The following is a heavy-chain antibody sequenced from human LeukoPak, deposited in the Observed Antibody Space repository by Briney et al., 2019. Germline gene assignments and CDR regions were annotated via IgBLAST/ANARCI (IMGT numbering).Heavy chain of an antibody. V-gene: IGHV3-7*01. J-gene: IGHJ6*02. CDR1: GFPFSSYW. CDR3: ARDVMDV. Sequence: PGGSLRLSCVASGFPFSSYWMSWVRQAPGKGLEWVATITHDGNDRYYVDSVKGRSTISRDIARNSLYLQMNSLRVEDTAVYYCARDVMDVWGQGTTVTVSS. CDR2: ITHDGNDR.